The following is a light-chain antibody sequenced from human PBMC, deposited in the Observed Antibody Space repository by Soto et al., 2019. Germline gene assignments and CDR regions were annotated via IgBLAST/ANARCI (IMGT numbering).Light chain of an antibody. J-gene: IGKJ1*01. V-gene: IGKV1-6*01. Sequence: IQMTQSPSSLSASIGDRVTITCQASQNITNNLSWYQQKPGKAPKLLIYAASSLQSGVPSRFSGSGSGTDFTLTISSLQPEDFATYHCLQDYNYPWTFGQGTKVDI. CDR1: QNITNN. CDR3: LQDYNYPWT. CDR2: AAS.